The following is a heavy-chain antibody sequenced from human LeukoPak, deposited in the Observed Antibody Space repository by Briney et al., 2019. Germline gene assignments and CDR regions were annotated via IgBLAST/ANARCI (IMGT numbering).Heavy chain of an antibody. Sequence: GASVKVSCKASGGTFSSYAISWVRQAPGQGLEWMGRIIPILGIANYAQKFQGRVTITADKSTSTAYMELSSLRSEDTAVYYCARDAPPDTAMVTGSEGFDYWGQGTLVTVSS. J-gene: IGHJ4*02. D-gene: IGHD5-18*01. V-gene: IGHV1-69*04. CDR1: GGTFSSYA. CDR2: IIPILGIA. CDR3: ARDAPPDTAMVTGSEGFDY.